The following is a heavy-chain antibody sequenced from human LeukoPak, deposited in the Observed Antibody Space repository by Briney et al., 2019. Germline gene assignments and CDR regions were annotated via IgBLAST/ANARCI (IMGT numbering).Heavy chain of an antibody. V-gene: IGHV1-46*01. CDR3: ARSGSGYDFAF. Sequence: ASVKVSCKASGYTFTRYYIHWVRQAPGQGLEWMGIINPSGGSTSYAQKFQGRVTMTRDTSTSTVYMELSSLRSDDTAVYYCARSGSGYDFAFWGQGTLVTVSS. J-gene: IGHJ4*02. CDR1: GYTFTRYY. CDR2: INPSGGST. D-gene: IGHD5-12*01.